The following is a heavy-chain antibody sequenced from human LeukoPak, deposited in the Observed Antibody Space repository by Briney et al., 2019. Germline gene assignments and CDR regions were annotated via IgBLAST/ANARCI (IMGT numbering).Heavy chain of an antibody. Sequence: ASVNVSCKASGYSFSDYYMHWVRQAPGQGLEWMGWINPDSGGTHYAQKFQGRVTLTRDTSLSTAYMELSRLRSDDTAVYYCAKDISTHMEPPDWFDSWGQGTLVTVSS. CDR3: AKDISTHMEPPDWFDS. V-gene: IGHV1-2*02. CDR2: INPDSGGT. D-gene: IGHD1-1*01. CDR1: GYSFSDYY. J-gene: IGHJ5*01.